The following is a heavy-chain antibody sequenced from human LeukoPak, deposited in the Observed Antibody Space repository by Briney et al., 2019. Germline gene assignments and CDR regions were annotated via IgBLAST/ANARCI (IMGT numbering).Heavy chain of an antibody. D-gene: IGHD3-3*02. CDR3: AREELRSISRYYYYAMDV. CDR1: GGSVSSATSY. V-gene: IGHV4-61*01. Sequence: SETLSLTCTVSGGSVSSATSYWSWIRQPPGKGLEWIVYIHYSGSTNFNSSLKSRVTISLDTAKNQFSLKLSSVTAADTAVYYCAREELRSISRYYYYAMDVWGQGNTVTVSS. J-gene: IGHJ6*02. CDR2: IHYSGST.